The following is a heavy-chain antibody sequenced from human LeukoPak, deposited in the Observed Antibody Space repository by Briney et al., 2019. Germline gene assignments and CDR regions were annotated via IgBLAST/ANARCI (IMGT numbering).Heavy chain of an antibody. V-gene: IGHV3-23*01. D-gene: IGHD6-19*01. CDR1: GFAFSSFA. J-gene: IGHJ6*03. CDR2: INGGGNTT. Sequence: GGSLRLSCAASGFAFSSFAMGWVRQSPGTGLEWLSTINGGGNTTFYADSVKGRFTISRDNSKNTLYLHMDGLRPDDTAIYFCTKELHVAVAVADYYYFYMGVWGRGTAVSVSS. CDR3: TKELHVAVAVADYYYFYMGV.